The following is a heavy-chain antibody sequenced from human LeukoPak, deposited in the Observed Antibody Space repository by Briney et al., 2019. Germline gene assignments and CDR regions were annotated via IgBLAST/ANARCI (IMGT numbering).Heavy chain of an antibody. CDR1: GFTFSSYA. CDR2: ISYDGSNK. V-gene: IGHV3-30*04. CDR3: ARGYSSGWYLGDYFDY. D-gene: IGHD6-19*01. Sequence: PGRSLRLSCAASGFTFSSYAMHWVRQAPGKGLEWVAVISYDGSNKYYADSVKGRFTISRDDSKNTLYLQMNSLRAEDTAVYYCARGYSSGWYLGDYFDYWGQGTLVTVSS. J-gene: IGHJ4*02.